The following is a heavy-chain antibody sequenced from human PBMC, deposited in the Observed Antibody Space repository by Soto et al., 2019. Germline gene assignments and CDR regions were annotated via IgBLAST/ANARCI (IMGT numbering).Heavy chain of an antibody. V-gene: IGHV3-7*04. CDR1: GFSFSTYW. CDR2: ITPGGSEN. Sequence: EVQLVESGGDMVQPGGSLRLSCAASGFSFSTYWMNWVRQAPGKGLEWVASITPGGSENYYLDSAKGRFTISRDNAKNSLYLQMNSLRVEDTAMYYCARGSGGYCGQGTLVTVSS. D-gene: IGHD2-8*02. J-gene: IGHJ4*02. CDR3: ARGSGGY.